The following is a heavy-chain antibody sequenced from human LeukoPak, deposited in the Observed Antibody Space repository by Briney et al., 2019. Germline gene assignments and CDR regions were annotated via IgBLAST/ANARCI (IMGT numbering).Heavy chain of an antibody. CDR2: ISVSDGNT. J-gene: IGHJ4*02. CDR1: GFTFSDYA. CDR3: ARGKSNYGDYVDY. V-gene: IGHV3-23*01. Sequence: PGGTLRLSCAASGFTFSDYAMSWVRQAPGKGVEWVSDISVSDGNTYYADSVKGRFTISRDNAKNPLCLQMNSLRAEDPAVYYCARGKSNYGDYVDYWGQGTLVTVSS. D-gene: IGHD4-17*01.